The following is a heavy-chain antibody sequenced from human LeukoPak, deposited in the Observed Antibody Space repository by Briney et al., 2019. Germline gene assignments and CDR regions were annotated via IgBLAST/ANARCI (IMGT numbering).Heavy chain of an antibody. CDR3: AHTHPLYYFDY. CDR1: GFSLTTSGVG. J-gene: IGHJ4*02. V-gene: IGHV2-5*01. CDR2: IYWNDDK. Sequence: SGPTLVKPTQPLTLTCTFSGFSLTTSGVGVFWIRQPPAMALESLALIYWNDDKRYSPSLKSRLTITKDTSKNQVVLTMTNMDPVDTATYYCAHTHPLYYFDYWGQGALVTVSS.